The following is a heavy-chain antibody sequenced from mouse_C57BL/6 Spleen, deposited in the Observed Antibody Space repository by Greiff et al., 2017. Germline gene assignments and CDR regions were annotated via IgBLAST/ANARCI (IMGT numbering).Heavy chain of an antibody. CDR1: GYTFTSYW. CDR3: ARGDSDYDPFAY. Sequence: QVQLQQPGAELVMPGASVKLSCKASGYTFTSYWMHWVKQRPGQGLEWIGEIDPSDSYPNYNQKFKGKSTLTVDKSSSTAYMQLSSLTSEDSAVYYCARGDSDYDPFAYWGQGTLVTVSA. V-gene: IGHV1-69*01. D-gene: IGHD2-4*01. CDR2: IDPSDSYP. J-gene: IGHJ3*01.